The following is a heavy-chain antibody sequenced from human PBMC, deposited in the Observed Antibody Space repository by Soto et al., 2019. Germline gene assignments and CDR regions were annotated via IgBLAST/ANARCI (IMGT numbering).Heavy chain of an antibody. D-gene: IGHD4-17*01. Sequence: QVQLVESGGGVVQPGRSLRLSCAASGFTFSSYAMHWVRQAPGKGLEWVAVISYDGSNKYYADSVKGRFTISRDNAKNTLYLQMNSLRAEDTAVYYCAMRTTVTTWRKSYYGIDVWGQGTTVTVSS. CDR2: ISYDGSNK. J-gene: IGHJ6*02. CDR3: AMRTTVTTWRKSYYGIDV. CDR1: GFTFSSYA. V-gene: IGHV3-30-3*01.